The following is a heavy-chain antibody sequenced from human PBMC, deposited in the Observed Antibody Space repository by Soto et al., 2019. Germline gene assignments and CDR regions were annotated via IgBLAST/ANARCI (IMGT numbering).Heavy chain of an antibody. CDR3: ARGTSSGWTGY. J-gene: IGHJ4*02. Sequence: SPTLSLTCAVYGGSFSGYYWSWIRQPPGKGLEWIGEINHSGSTNYNPSLKSRVTISVDTSKNQFSLKLSSVTAADTAVYYCARGTSSGWTGYWGQGTLVTVSS. D-gene: IGHD6-19*01. CDR1: GGSFSGYY. V-gene: IGHV4-34*01. CDR2: INHSGST.